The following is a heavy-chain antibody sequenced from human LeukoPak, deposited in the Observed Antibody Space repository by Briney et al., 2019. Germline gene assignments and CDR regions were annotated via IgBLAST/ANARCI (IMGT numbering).Heavy chain of an antibody. V-gene: IGHV4-34*01. CDR3: ARDRAYSSSSSFDY. J-gene: IGHJ4*02. CDR1: GGSFSGYY. Sequence: SETLSLTCAVYGGSFSGYYWSWIRQPPGKGLEWIGEINHIGSTYYNPSLKSRVTISVDTSKNQFSLKLSSVTAADTAVYYCARDRAYSSSSSFDYWGQGTLVTVSS. CDR2: INHIGST. D-gene: IGHD6-13*01.